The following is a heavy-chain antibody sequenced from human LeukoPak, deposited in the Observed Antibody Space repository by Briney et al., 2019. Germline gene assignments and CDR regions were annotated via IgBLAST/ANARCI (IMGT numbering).Heavy chain of an antibody. CDR2: VYYSGST. CDR3: ARVMGDLASLYHMDV. V-gene: IGHV4-59*11. D-gene: IGHD3-16*01. CDR1: GGSISGPY. J-gene: IGHJ6*03. Sequence: SETLSLTCTVSGGSISGPYWSWARKPPGKGLEWIGDVYYSGSTHQNPSLKSRVTISVDTSKNQFSLKLRSVTAADTAVYYCARVMGDLASLYHMDVWGKGTTVTVSS.